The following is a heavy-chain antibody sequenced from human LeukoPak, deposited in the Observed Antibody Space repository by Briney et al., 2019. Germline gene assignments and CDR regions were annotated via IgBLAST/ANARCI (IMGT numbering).Heavy chain of an antibody. D-gene: IGHD3-3*01. Sequence: ASVKVSCKASGYTFTSYDINCVPHATGQGRECVGWMNPTSGNTGYTQKFQGRVTMTRNTPISTGYMELSSLRSEDTAVYSCASSSPGIFGVVIDYGMDVWGQGTTVTV. V-gene: IGHV1-8*01. CDR2: MNPTSGNT. CDR1: GYTFTSYD. CDR3: ASSSPGIFGVVIDYGMDV. J-gene: IGHJ6*02.